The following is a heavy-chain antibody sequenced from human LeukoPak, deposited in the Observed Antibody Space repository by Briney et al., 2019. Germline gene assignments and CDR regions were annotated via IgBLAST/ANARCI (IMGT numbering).Heavy chain of an antibody. CDR3: AKDLSDYYGSGSYGGGSDY. CDR1: GFTFSPFW. CDR2: INSDGSNT. Sequence: PGGSLRLSCATSGFTFSPFWMHWVRQAPGKGLVWVSRINSDGSNTTYADSVKGRFTISRDNSKNTLYLQMNSLRAEDTAVYYCAKDLSDYYGSGSYGGGSDYWGQGTLVTVSS. V-gene: IGHV3-74*03. J-gene: IGHJ4*02. D-gene: IGHD3-10*01.